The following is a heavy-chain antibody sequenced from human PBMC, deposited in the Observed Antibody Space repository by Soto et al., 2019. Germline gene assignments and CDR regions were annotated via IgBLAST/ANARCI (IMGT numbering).Heavy chain of an antibody. J-gene: IGHJ6*02. CDR2: IRSKAYGGTT. V-gene: IGHV3-49*03. Sequence: GGSLRLSCTASGFTFGDYAMSWFRQAPGKGLEWVGFIRSKAYGGTTEYAASVKGRFTISRDDSKSIAHLQMNSLKTEDTAVYYCTSMPAAGDPSSYYYYGMDVWGQGTTVTVSS. CDR1: GFTFGDYA. CDR3: TSMPAAGDPSSYYYYGMDV. D-gene: IGHD6-13*01.